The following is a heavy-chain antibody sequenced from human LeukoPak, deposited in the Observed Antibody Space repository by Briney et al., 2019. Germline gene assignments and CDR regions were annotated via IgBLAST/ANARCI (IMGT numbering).Heavy chain of an antibody. CDR2: IYYSGST. Sequence: PSETLSLTCAVSGYSISSTNSWGWIRPPPGKGREWIGNIYYSGSTYYNPSLKRRVTMSEDKTKKKFSMKMSSVTAVDTAVYYCARDPGDGVNGSFDYWGQGTLATVS. D-gene: IGHD4-23*01. CDR1: GYSISSTNS. CDR3: ARDPGDGVNGSFDY. J-gene: IGHJ4*02. V-gene: IGHV4-28*03.